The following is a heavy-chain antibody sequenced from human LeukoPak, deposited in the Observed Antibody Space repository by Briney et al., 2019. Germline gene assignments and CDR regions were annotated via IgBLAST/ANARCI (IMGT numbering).Heavy chain of an antibody. CDR3: ARVPFPVTAQYWFDP. D-gene: IGHD2-21*02. CDR1: GFTFDDYG. Sequence: GGSLRLSCAASGFTFDDYGMSWVRQAPGKGLEWVSGINWNGGSTGYADSVRGRFTISRDNAKSSLSLHMNSLRAEATALFSCARVPFPVTAQYWFDPWGQGTLVTVSS. V-gene: IGHV3-20*04. CDR2: INWNGGST. J-gene: IGHJ5*02.